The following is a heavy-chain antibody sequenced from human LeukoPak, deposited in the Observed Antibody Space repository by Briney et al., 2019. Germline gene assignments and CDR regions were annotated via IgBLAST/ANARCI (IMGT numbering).Heavy chain of an antibody. D-gene: IGHD3-10*01. V-gene: IGHV1-69*04. CDR2: IIPVLGIA. CDR3: ARALFAGAFYGMDV. Sequence: SEKVSCKASGGTFSSYAISWVRQAPGQGLEWMGRIIPVLGIANYAQKFQGRVTITADKSTSTAYMELSSLRAEDTAVYYCARALFAGAFYGMDVWGQGTTVTVSS. J-gene: IGHJ6*02. CDR1: GGTFSSYA.